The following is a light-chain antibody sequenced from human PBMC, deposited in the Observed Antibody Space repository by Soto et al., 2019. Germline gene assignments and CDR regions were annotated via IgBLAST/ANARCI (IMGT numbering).Light chain of an antibody. CDR1: SSDVGAYNY. Sequence: QSVLTQPASVSGPPGQSITISCTGTSSDVGAYNYVSWYQQHPGKAPKLMIYEVSNRPSGVSNRFSGSKSGNTASLTISGLQAEDEADYYCSSYTSSSSPYVFGTGTKVTVL. V-gene: IGLV2-14*01. CDR3: SSYTSSSSPYV. CDR2: EVS. J-gene: IGLJ1*01.